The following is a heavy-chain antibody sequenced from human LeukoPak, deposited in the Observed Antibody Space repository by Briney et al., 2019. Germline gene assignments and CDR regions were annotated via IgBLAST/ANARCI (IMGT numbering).Heavy chain of an antibody. CDR1: GFTLSSYW. J-gene: IGHJ4*02. D-gene: IGHD3-10*01. CDR2: IKEDGSDK. Sequence: PGGSLRLSCAASGFTLSSYWMSWVRQAPGKGLEWVANIKEDGSDKYYVDSVKGRFTISRDNAKNSLYLQMNSLRAEDTAVYYCARDFGSLEDYFDYWGQGTLVTVSS. CDR3: ARDFGSLEDYFDY. V-gene: IGHV3-7*01.